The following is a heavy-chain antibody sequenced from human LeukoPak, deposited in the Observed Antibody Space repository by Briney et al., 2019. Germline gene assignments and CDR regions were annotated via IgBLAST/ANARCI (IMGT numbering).Heavy chain of an antibody. V-gene: IGHV4-59*01. Sequence: SETLSLTCTVSGGSISSYYWSWIRQPPGKGLEWIGYIYYSGSTNYNPSLKSRVTISVDTSKNQLSLKLSSVTAADTAVYYCARDRTGEFDYWGQGTLVTVSS. J-gene: IGHJ4*02. CDR3: ARDRTGEFDY. CDR1: GGSISSYY. D-gene: IGHD7-27*01. CDR2: IYYSGST.